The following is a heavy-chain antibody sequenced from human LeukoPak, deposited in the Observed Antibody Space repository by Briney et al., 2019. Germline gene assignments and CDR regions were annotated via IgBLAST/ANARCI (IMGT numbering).Heavy chain of an antibody. Sequence: GGSLRLSCAASGFTFNNYDMNWVRQAPGKGLEWVSSISSTSSSYIYYADSVKGRFTISRDNSKNTLYLQINSLRAEDMALYYCAKSSDGSTSFDQWGQGTLVTVSS. CDR3: AKSSDGSTSFDQ. J-gene: IGHJ4*02. D-gene: IGHD2-2*01. V-gene: IGHV3-21*04. CDR1: GFTFNNYD. CDR2: ISSTSSSYI.